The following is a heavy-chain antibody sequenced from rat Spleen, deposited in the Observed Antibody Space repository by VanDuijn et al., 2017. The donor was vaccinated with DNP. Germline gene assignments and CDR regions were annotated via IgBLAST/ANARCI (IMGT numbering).Heavy chain of an antibody. Sequence: EVQLVESGGGLVQPGRSLKLSCAASGFTFSDYYMAWVRQAPTKGLEWVAYIRYDGGSTYYRDSVKGRFTISRDNAKSTLYLQMNSLRSEDMATYYCARPMDYYSGGFAYWGQGTLVTVSS. V-gene: IGHV5-22*01. D-gene: IGHD1-1*01. CDR3: ARPMDYYSGGFAY. CDR2: IRYDGGST. CDR1: GFTFSDYY. J-gene: IGHJ3*01.